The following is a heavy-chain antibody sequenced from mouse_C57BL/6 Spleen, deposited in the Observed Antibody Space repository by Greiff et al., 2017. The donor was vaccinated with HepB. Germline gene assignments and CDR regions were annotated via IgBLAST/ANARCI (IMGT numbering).Heavy chain of an antibody. CDR2: IYPGDGDT. J-gene: IGHJ4*01. CDR1: GYAFSSYW. Sequence: VQRVESGAELVKPGASVKISCKASGYAFSSYWMNWVKQRPGKGLEWIGQIYPGDGDTNYNGKFKGKATLTADKSSSTAYMQLSSLTSEDSAVYFCAREMAMDYWGQGTSVTVSS. V-gene: IGHV1-80*01. CDR3: AREMAMDY.